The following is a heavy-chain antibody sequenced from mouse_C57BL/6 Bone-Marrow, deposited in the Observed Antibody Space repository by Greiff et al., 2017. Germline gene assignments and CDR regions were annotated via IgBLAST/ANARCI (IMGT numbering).Heavy chain of an antibody. J-gene: IGHJ2*01. CDR2: IHPNSGST. V-gene: IGHV1-64*01. Sequence: VKLMESGAELVKPGASVKLSCKASGYTFTSYWMHWVKQRPGQGLEWIGMIHPNSGSTNYNEKFKSKATLTVDKSSSTAYMQLSSLTSEDSAVYDCARKAFDGYYQYYFDYWGQGTTLTVSS. CDR3: ARKAFDGYYQYYFDY. CDR1: GYTFTSYW. D-gene: IGHD2-3*01.